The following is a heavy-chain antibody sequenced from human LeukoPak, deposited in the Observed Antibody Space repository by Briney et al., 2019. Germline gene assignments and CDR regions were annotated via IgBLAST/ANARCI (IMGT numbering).Heavy chain of an antibody. V-gene: IGHV5-51*01. Sequence: GSISTYYWSWIRQPPGKGLEWMGLIYPGDSDTRYSPSFQGQVTISADKSFSTAYLQWSSLKASDTAMYYCARVAPYSTTWYFDYWGQGTLVTVSS. CDR3: ARVAPYSTTWYFDY. CDR1: GSISTYYW. J-gene: IGHJ4*02. CDR2: IYPGDSDT. D-gene: IGHD6-13*01.